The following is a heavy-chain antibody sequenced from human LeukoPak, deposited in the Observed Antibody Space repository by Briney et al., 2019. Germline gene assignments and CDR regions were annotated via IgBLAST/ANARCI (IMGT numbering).Heavy chain of an antibody. CDR3: ARQAAAAGTINSYYGMDV. J-gene: IGHJ6*02. V-gene: IGHV3-30-3*01. CDR2: ISNGGSNK. D-gene: IGHD6-13*01. CDR1: GFTFRSYV. Sequence: GGSQRLSCAASGFTFRSYVIHWPRQAPGKGLEGVAVISNGGSNKYYADSVKGRFTSSRANSTITLYLQMNSLTAEDTAVYYCARQAAAAGTINSYYGMDVWGQGTTVTVSS.